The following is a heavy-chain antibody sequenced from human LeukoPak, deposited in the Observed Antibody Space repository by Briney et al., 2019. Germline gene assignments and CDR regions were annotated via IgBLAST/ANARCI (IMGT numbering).Heavy chain of an antibody. D-gene: IGHD2-21*01. CDR1: GGSLIGHY. CDR2: VSYTGRT. CDR3: ARLPDHAIRGDPDTFDV. J-gene: IGHJ3*01. V-gene: IGHV4-59*11. Sequence: PSETLSLTCTVSGGSLIGHYWSWIRQPPGKRMEWIGYVSYTGRTKYNPSLQSRVTISIDASKSQFSLKLPSVTSAATAVYSCARLPDHAIRGDPDTFDVWGQGTTVIVSS.